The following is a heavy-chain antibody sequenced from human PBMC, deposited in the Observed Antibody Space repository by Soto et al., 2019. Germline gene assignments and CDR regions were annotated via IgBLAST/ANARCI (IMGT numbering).Heavy chain of an antibody. D-gene: IGHD3-10*02. CDR3: ASMIGDPVLSFDS. CDR1: GGSISSYY. Sequence: QVQLQESGPGLVKPSETLSLTCTVSGGSISSYYWSWIRQPPGKGLEWIGFIFYSGSTSYNHSLKSRVTTSRDTSEYQFSLKLNSVTAADTAVYYCASMIGDPVLSFDSWGQGTLVAVSS. CDR2: IFYSGST. V-gene: IGHV4-59*01. J-gene: IGHJ5*01.